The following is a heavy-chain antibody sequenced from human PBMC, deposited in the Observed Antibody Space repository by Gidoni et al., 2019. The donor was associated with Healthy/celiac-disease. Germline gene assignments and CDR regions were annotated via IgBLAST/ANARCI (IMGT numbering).Heavy chain of an antibody. V-gene: IGHV3-30-3*01. Sequence: QVQLVESGGGVVQPGRSRRLSCAASGFPFSSYAMPWVRQGPGKGREGVAVISYDGSNKYYADSVKGRFTISRDNSKNTLYLQMNSLRAEDTAVYYCARDLTPGAAAHLYWGQGTLVTVSS. D-gene: IGHD6-13*01. J-gene: IGHJ4*02. CDR1: GFPFSSYA. CDR3: ARDLTPGAAAHLY. CDR2: ISYDGSNK.